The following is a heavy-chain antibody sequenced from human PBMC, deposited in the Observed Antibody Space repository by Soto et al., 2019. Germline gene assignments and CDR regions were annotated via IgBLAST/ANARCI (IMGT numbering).Heavy chain of an antibody. CDR1: GGSFSGYY. J-gene: IGHJ6*02. CDR2: INHSGST. D-gene: IGHD6-6*01. CDR3: ARVISSSSSLGLRYYYYGMDV. V-gene: IGHV4-34*01. Sequence: PSETLSLTCAVYGGSFSGYYWSWIRQPPGKGLEWIGEINHSGSTNYNPSLKSRVTISVDTSKNQSSLKLSSVTAADTAVYYCARVISSSSSLGLRYYYYGMDVWGQGTTVTVSS.